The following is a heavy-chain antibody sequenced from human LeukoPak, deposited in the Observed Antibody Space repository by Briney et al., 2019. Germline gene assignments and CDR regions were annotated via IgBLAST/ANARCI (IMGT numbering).Heavy chain of an antibody. CDR2: IYYSGNT. D-gene: IGHD5-12*01. J-gene: IGHJ4*02. V-gene: IGHV4-61*01. CDR3: ARSVSGYDYYFDY. Sequence: SETLSLTCPVSGGSVSSGSYYWSWIRQPPGKGLEWIGHIYYSGNTNYNPSLKSRVTISVDTSKNQFSLKLSSVTAADTAVYYCARSVSGYDYYFDYWGQGTLVTVSS. CDR1: GGSVSSGSYY.